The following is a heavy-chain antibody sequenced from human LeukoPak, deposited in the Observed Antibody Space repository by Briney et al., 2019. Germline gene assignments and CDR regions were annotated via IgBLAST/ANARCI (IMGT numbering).Heavy chain of an antibody. V-gene: IGHV3-43D*03. CDR3: AKAEYGGDFDY. CDR2: ISWDGGST. CDR1: GFTFEDYD. D-gene: IGHD4-23*01. Sequence: GGSLRLSCVASGFTFEDYDMHWVRQAPGKGLEWVSLISWDGGSTYYADSVKGRFSISRDNSKNSLYLQMNSLRAEDTAVYYCAKAEYGGDFDYWGQGTLVTVSS. J-gene: IGHJ4*02.